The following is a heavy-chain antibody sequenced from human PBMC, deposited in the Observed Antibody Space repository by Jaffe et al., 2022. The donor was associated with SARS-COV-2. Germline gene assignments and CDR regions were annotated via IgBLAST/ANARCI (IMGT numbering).Heavy chain of an antibody. CDR2: IYTSGIT. Sequence: QVQLQESGPGLVKPSQTLSLTCTVSGGSITSGSHYWGWIRQPVGKGLEWIGRIYTSGITNYNSSLKSRVTISIDTSKNQFSLKLDSVTAADTAVYYCVRDSSMAYCGADCYNDAFDIWGQGTMVTVSA. CDR1: GGSITSGSHY. V-gene: IGHV4-61*02. J-gene: IGHJ3*02. D-gene: IGHD2-21*02. CDR3: VRDSSMAYCGADCYNDAFDI.